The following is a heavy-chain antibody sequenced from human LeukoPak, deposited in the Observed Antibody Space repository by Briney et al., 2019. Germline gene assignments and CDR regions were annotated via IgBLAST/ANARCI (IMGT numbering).Heavy chain of an antibody. CDR3: AKYQTRTMFDS. J-gene: IGHJ4*02. CDR1: GDSISSTGYY. V-gene: IGHV4-39*01. Sequence: SETLSLTCTVSGDSISSTGYYWGWIRQPPGKGLEWIGSISYSGSTYHNPSLKSRVTISVDTSNNQFSLKLSSATAADTAVYYCAKYQTRTMFDSWGQGTLVTVSS. D-gene: IGHD2-2*01. CDR2: ISYSGST.